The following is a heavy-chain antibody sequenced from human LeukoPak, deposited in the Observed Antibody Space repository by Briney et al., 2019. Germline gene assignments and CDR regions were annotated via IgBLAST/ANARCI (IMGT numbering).Heavy chain of an antibody. D-gene: IGHD3-10*01. CDR1: GFTFSSYE. V-gene: IGHV3-48*03. Sequence: GGSLRLSCAASGFTFSSYEMNWVRQAPGKGLEWVSYISSSGSTIYYADSVKGRFTISRDNSKNTLYLQMNSLRTEDTAVYYCARVPSSDYWGQGTLVTVSS. CDR3: ARVPSSDY. J-gene: IGHJ4*02. CDR2: ISSSGSTI.